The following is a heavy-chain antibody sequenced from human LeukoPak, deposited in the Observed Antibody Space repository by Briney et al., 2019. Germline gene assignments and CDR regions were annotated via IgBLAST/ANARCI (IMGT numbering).Heavy chain of an antibody. CDR2: ISSSSLTI. J-gene: IGHJ4*02. CDR1: GFTFSSYS. D-gene: IGHD6-19*01. V-gene: IGHV3-48*04. CDR3: ARERGSYAVAGSFGY. Sequence: GGSLRLSCVASGFTFSSYSMNWVRQAPGKGLEWVSYISSSSLTIYYADSVKGRFTISRDNAKNSLYLQMNSLRAEDTAVYYCARERGSYAVAGSFGYWGQGTLVTVSS.